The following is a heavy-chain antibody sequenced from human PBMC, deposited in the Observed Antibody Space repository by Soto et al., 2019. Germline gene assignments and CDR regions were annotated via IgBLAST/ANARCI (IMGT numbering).Heavy chain of an antibody. CDR2: IYHTGTT. J-gene: IGHJ4*02. D-gene: IGHD5-12*01. V-gene: IGHV4-59*01. Sequence: SETLSLTCTVSGASITSSYWSWIRQSPGKGLEWIAYIYHTGTTNYNPSLKSRVTISIDTSKSQFSLSLTSLTTADTAVYFCERRGNRYSQTAYGVGGYDHWGQGTLVTVSS. CDR3: ERRGNRYSQTAYGVGGYDH. CDR1: GASITSSY.